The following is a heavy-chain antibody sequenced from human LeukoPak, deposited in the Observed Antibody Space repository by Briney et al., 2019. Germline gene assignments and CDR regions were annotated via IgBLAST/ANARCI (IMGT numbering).Heavy chain of an antibody. CDR2: ISSSGSTV. Sequence: GGSLRLSCAASGFTFSSYEMNWVRQAPGKGLEWVSYISSSGSTVYYADSVKGRFTISRDNAKNSLYLQMNSLRVEDTAVYYCARELSGTTSYYFDYWGQGTLVTVSS. J-gene: IGHJ4*02. V-gene: IGHV3-48*03. CDR3: ARELSGTTSYYFDY. D-gene: IGHD1-7*01. CDR1: GFTFSSYE.